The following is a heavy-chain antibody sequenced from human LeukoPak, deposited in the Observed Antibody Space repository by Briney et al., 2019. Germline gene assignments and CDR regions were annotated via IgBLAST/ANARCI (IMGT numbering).Heavy chain of an antibody. D-gene: IGHD3-16*02. Sequence: GGSLRLSCAASGFTFSSYAMSWVRQAPGKGLEWVSAINGSGGSPYYADPVKGRFTITRDNAKQSLHLQMNILRPEDAALFLCARPGLSFGGVITYFDYWGQGTLVTVSS. CDR2: INGSGGSP. CDR1: GFTFSSYA. CDR3: ARPGLSFGGVITYFDY. V-gene: IGHV3-23*01. J-gene: IGHJ4*02.